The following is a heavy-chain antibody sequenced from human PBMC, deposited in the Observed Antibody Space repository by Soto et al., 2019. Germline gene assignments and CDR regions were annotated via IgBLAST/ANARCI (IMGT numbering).Heavy chain of an antibody. J-gene: IGHJ6*02. Sequence: QVQLVQSGAEVKKPGSSVKVSCKASGGTFSSNAISWVRQAPGQGLEWMGGIIPIFGTANYAQKFQGRVTITADKSTSTAYMELSSLRSEDTAVYYCASDGGAAGTRFYYYGMDVWGQGTTVTVSS. CDR3: ASDGGAAGTRFYYYGMDV. CDR1: GGTFSSNA. CDR2: IIPIFGTA. D-gene: IGHD6-13*01. V-gene: IGHV1-69*06.